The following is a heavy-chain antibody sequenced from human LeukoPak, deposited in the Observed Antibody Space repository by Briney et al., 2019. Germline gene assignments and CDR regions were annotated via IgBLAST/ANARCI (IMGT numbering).Heavy chain of an antibody. Sequence: VASVKVSCKASGYTFTSYGISWVRQAPGQGLEWMGWISAYNGNTDYAQKLQGRVTMTTDTSTSTAYMELRSLRSDDTAVYYCARGEGDGSSWYDRYYYYYMDVWGKGTTVTASS. D-gene: IGHD6-13*01. CDR1: GYTFTSYG. CDR3: ARGEGDGSSWYDRYYYYYMDV. V-gene: IGHV1-18*01. CDR2: ISAYNGNT. J-gene: IGHJ6*03.